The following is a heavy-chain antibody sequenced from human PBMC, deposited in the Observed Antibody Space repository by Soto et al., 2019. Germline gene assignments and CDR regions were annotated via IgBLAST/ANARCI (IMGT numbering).Heavy chain of an antibody. Sequence: GESLKISCKGSGYSFTSYWVGWVRQMPGKGLEWMGIIYPGDSDTRYSPSFQGQVTISADKSISTAYLQWSSLKASDTAMYYCARLQLGYCSSTSCWADYYYYYGMDVWGQGTTLTVSS. J-gene: IGHJ6*02. CDR3: ARLQLGYCSSTSCWADYYYYYGMDV. V-gene: IGHV5-51*01. CDR1: GYSFTSYW. D-gene: IGHD2-2*01. CDR2: IYPGDSDT.